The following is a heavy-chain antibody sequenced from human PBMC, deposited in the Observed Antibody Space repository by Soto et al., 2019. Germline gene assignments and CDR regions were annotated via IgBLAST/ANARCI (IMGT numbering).Heavy chain of an antibody. D-gene: IGHD1-20*01. J-gene: IGHJ4*02. CDR2: MNSNNGDT. CDR3: ARESYNWNYDY. V-gene: IGHV1-2*02. Sequence: ASVKVSCKASYTFTAYFIHWVRQAPGQGLEWMGWMNSNNGDTFYAQKFRGRVTMTRDTSINTAYMELSRLRSDDTAVYYCARESYNWNYDYWGQGSLVTVSS. CDR1: YTFTAYF.